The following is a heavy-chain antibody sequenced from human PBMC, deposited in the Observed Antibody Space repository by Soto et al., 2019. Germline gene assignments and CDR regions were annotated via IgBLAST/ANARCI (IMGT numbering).Heavy chain of an antibody. J-gene: IGHJ6*03. V-gene: IGHV3-48*01. Sequence: GGSLRLSCAASGFTFSSYSMNWVRQAPGKGLEWVSYISSSSSTIYYADSVKGRFTISRDNAKNSLYLQMNSLRAEDTAVYYCARGREGILTGYYYYYMDVWGKGTTVTVSS. D-gene: IGHD3-9*01. CDR1: GFTFSSYS. CDR2: ISSSSSTI. CDR3: ARGREGILTGYYYYYMDV.